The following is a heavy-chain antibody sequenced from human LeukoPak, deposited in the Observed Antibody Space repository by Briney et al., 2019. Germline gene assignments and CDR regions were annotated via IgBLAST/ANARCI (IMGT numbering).Heavy chain of an antibody. CDR1: GFTVSSNY. Sequence: AGGSLRLSCAASGFTVSSNYMSWVRQAPGKGLEWVSVIYSGGSTYYADSVKGRFTISRDNSKNTLYLQMNSLRAEDTAVYYCAGERENNWYDSSGYEDWGQGTLVTVSS. D-gene: IGHD3-22*01. CDR2: IYSGGST. V-gene: IGHV3-53*01. J-gene: IGHJ4*02. CDR3: AGERENNWYDSSGYED.